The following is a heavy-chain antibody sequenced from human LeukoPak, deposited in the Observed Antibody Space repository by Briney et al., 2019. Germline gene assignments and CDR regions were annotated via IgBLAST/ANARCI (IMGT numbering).Heavy chain of an antibody. CDR1: GLTFSTSG. J-gene: IGHJ4*02. CDR2: ISSSSSYI. CDR3: ARDMGYCDY. Sequence: PGGSLRLSCTASGLTFSTSGFNWVRQAPGKGLEWVSSISSSSSYIYYADSVKGRFTISRDNAKNSLYLQMNSLRAEDTAVYYCARDMGYCDYWGQGTLVTVSS. D-gene: IGHD2-21*01. V-gene: IGHV3-21*01.